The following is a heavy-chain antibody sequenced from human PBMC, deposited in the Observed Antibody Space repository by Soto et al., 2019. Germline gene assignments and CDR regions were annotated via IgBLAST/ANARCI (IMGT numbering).Heavy chain of an antibody. Sequence: SETLSLTCTVSGGSIGSGGYYWSWIRQHPGKGLEWIEYISYSGSTYYNPSLKSRFTISVDTSKNQFSLKLTSVTAADTAVYYCARQDTAMVPFDYWGQGTLVT. J-gene: IGHJ4*02. CDR2: ISYSGST. V-gene: IGHV4-31*03. CDR1: GGSIGSGGYY. CDR3: ARQDTAMVPFDY. D-gene: IGHD5-18*01.